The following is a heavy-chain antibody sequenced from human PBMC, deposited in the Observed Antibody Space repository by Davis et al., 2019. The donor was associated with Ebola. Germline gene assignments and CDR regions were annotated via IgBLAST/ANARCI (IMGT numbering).Heavy chain of an antibody. J-gene: IGHJ3*02. CDR3: AREGGRYYDSSGYVFDI. D-gene: IGHD3-22*01. CDR2: INPITGGT. Sequence: ASVKVSCKASGYRFTSYYMHWVRQAPGQGLEWMGIINPITGGTSYAQNFQVRVNMTRDTSTSTVDMEVSSLRSEDTAVYYCAREGGRYYDSSGYVFDIWGQGTMVKVSS. CDR1: GYRFTSYY. V-gene: IGHV1-46*01.